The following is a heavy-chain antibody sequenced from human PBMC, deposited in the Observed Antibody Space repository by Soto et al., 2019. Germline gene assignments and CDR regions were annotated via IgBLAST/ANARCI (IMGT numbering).Heavy chain of an antibody. Sequence: GGSLRLSCAASGFTFSSYAMSWVRQAPGKGLEWVSAISGSGGSTYYADSVKGRFTISRDNSKNTLYLQMNSLRAEDTAVYYCAKVSGSSGHAEYFQHWGQGTLVTVSS. CDR2: ISGSGGST. CDR1: GFTFSSYA. D-gene: IGHD3-22*01. V-gene: IGHV3-23*01. J-gene: IGHJ1*01. CDR3: AKVSGSSGHAEYFQH.